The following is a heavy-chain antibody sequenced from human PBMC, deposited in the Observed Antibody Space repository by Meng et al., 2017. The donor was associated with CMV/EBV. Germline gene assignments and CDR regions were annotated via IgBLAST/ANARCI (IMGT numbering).Heavy chain of an antibody. Sequence: ASVKVSCKASGYTFTSYYMHWVRQAPGQGLEWMGIINPSGGSTSYAQKFQGRVTMTRDTSTSTVYMKLSRLRSDDTAVYYCARDALYSSSWYYYYYGMDVWGQGTTVTVSS. D-gene: IGHD6-13*01. CDR3: ARDALYSSSWYYYYYGMDV. J-gene: IGHJ6*02. CDR2: INPSGGST. V-gene: IGHV1-46*01. CDR1: GYTFTSYY.